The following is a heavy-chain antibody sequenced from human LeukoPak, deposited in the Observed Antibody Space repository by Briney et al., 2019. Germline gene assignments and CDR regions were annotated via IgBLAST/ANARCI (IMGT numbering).Heavy chain of an antibody. D-gene: IGHD3-10*01. J-gene: IGHJ5*02. Sequence: PSETLSLTCTVSGVSISSSSYYWGWIRQPPGKGLEWIGSIYYSGSTYYNPSLKSRVTISVDTSKNQFSLKLSSVTAADTAVYYCARVGGFGELLNWFDPWGQGTLVTVSS. V-gene: IGHV4-39*01. CDR1: GVSISSSSYY. CDR2: IYYSGST. CDR3: ARVGGFGELLNWFDP.